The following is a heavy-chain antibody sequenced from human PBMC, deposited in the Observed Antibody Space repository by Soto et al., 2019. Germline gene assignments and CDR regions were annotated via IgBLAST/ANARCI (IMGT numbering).Heavy chain of an antibody. J-gene: IGHJ4*02. V-gene: IGHV3-30*18. CDR2: MSYDGRDK. Sequence: QVQLVESGGGVVQPGRSLRLSCAASGFTFISYGMHWVRQAPGKGLEWLAVMSYDGRDKYYADSVRGRFTISRDNSKKTVDLQLNRLRVEDTAWYFCAKAPSGSWHEGYYFDNWGQGTLVTVSS. CDR1: GFTFISYG. D-gene: IGHD2-15*01. CDR3: AKAPSGSWHEGYYFDN.